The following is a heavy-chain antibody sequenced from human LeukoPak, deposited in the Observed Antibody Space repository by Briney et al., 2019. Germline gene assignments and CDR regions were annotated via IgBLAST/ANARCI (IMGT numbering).Heavy chain of an antibody. J-gene: IGHJ4*02. D-gene: IGHD1-26*01. CDR3: ARDQSIAGPTTADY. CDR2: INTDASNT. V-gene: IGHV3-74*01. CDR1: GFTFSRFW. Sequence: GGSLRLSCAASGFTFSRFWMHWVRQAPGKGLVWGSRINTDASNTIYADSVKGRFTISRDNAKNTLYLQMNSLRAEDTAVYYCARDQSIAGPTTADYWGQGTLVTVSS.